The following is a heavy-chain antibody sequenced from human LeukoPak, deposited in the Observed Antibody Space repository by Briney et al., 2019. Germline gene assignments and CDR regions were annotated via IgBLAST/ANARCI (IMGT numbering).Heavy chain of an antibody. CDR2: IIPIFGTA. Sequence: GASVKVSCKASGYTFSRYYIHWVRQAPGQGLEWMGGIIPIFGTANYAQKFQGRVTITTDESTSTAYMELSSLRSEDTAVYYCARGFYVAIVGATGAFDIWGQGTMVTVSS. V-gene: IGHV1-69*05. CDR1: GYTFSRYY. D-gene: IGHD1-26*01. CDR3: ARGFYVAIVGATGAFDI. J-gene: IGHJ3*02.